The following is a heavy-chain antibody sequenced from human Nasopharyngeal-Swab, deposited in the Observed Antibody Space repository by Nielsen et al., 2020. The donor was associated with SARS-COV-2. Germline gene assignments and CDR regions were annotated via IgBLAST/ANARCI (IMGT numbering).Heavy chain of an antibody. D-gene: IGHD6-19*01. CDR2: ISAYNGNT. V-gene: IGHV1-18*01. CDR3: ARDIAVAGLFDY. Sequence: WVRQAPGQGLEWMGWISAYNGNTNYAQKLQGRVTMTTDTSTSTAYMELRSLGSDDTAVYYCARDIAVAGLFDYWGQGTLVTVSS. J-gene: IGHJ4*02.